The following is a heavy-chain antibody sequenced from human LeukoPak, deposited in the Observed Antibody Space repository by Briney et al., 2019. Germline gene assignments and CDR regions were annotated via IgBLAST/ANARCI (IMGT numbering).Heavy chain of an antibody. V-gene: IGHV3-33*03. Sequence: PGGSLRLSCAASGFTFSSYGMHWVRQAPGKGLEWVAVIWYDGSIKYYADSVKGRFTISRDNAKNTLYLQMNSLRAEDTAVYYCASAGGDSRSPLPFYYWGQGTLVTVSS. CDR2: IWYDGSIK. CDR1: GFTFSSYG. CDR3: ASAGGDSRSPLPFYY. J-gene: IGHJ4*02. D-gene: IGHD6-6*01.